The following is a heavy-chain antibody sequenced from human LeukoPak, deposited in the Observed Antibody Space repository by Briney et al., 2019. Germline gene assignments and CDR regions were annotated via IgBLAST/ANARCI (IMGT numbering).Heavy chain of an antibody. V-gene: IGHV3-30*02. CDR1: GFTFSSYG. J-gene: IGHJ5*02. CDR3: AKDRWASAANSNWFDP. CDR2: IRYDGSNK. D-gene: IGHD6-13*01. Sequence: GGSLRLSCAASGFTFSSYGMHWVRQAPGKGLEWVAFIRYDGSNKYYADSVKGRFTISRDNSKNTLYLQMNSLRAEDTAVYYCAKDRWASAANSNWFDPWGQGTLVTVSS.